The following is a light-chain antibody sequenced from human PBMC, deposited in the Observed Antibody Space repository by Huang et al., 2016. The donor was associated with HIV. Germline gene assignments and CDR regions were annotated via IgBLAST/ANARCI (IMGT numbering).Light chain of an antibody. CDR2: GAS. J-gene: IGKJ2*01. Sequence: MTQSPATLSVSPGEGATLSCRASQSVSTNLAWYQHQPGQAPRLLIHGASTRATGVPARFSGSGSGTEFTLSISTLQSEDFAVYYCQQYNNWPPNTFGQGTKLEI. CDR1: QSVSTN. CDR3: QQYNNWPPNT. V-gene: IGKV3-15*01.